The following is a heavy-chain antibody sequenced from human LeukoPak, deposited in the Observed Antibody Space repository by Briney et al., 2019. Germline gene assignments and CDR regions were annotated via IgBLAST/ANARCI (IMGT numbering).Heavy chain of an antibody. D-gene: IGHD6-13*01. Sequence: SGTLSLTCAVSGGSISSSNWWSWVRQPPGKGLEWIGEIYHSGSTNYNPSLKSRVTISVDKSKNQFSLKLSSVTAADTAVYYCARAEIPVAGLWYFDYWGQGSLATVSS. CDR1: GGSISSSNW. CDR3: ARAEIPVAGLWYFDY. J-gene: IGHJ4*02. CDR2: IYHSGST. V-gene: IGHV4-4*02.